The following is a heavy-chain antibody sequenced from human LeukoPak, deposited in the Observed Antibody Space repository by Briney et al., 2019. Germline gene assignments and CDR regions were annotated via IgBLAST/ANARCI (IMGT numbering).Heavy chain of an antibody. V-gene: IGHV3-23*01. D-gene: IGHD3-10*01. Sequence: GSLRLSCAASGFTFSTYAMSWVRQAPGKGLEWVSTINNSGGSTYYADSVKGRFTISRDNSKNTLYLQMNSLRAEDTAVYYSAIKAKGDYWGQGTLVTVSS. CDR3: AIKAKGDY. CDR1: GFTFSTYA. J-gene: IGHJ4*02. CDR2: INNSGGST.